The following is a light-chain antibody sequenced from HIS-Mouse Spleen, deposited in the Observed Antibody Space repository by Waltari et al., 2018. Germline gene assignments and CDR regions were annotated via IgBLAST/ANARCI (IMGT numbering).Light chain of an antibody. V-gene: IGLV2-11*01. J-gene: IGLJ3*02. Sequence: QSALTQPRSVSGSPVQSVTISCTGTSSDVGGYNYVSWYQQHPGKAPKLMIYDVSNRPSGVPDRFSGSKSGNTASLTISGLQAEDEADYYCCSYAGSYTWVFGGGTKLTVL. CDR3: CSYAGSYTWV. CDR1: SSDVGGYNY. CDR2: DVS.